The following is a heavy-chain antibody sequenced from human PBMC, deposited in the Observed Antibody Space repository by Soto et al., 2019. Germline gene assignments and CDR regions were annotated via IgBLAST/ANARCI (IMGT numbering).Heavy chain of an antibody. CDR3: ARESGPLTVTRYNWFDP. Sequence: QVQLVESGGGVVQPGRSLRLSCAASGFTFSSYGMHWVRQAPGKGLDWVAVIWYDGSNKYYADSVKGRFTISRDNSKNTLYLQMNSLRAEDTAVYYCARESGPLTVTRYNWFDPWGQGTLVTVSS. J-gene: IGHJ5*02. V-gene: IGHV3-33*01. D-gene: IGHD4-4*01. CDR2: IWYDGSNK. CDR1: GFTFSSYG.